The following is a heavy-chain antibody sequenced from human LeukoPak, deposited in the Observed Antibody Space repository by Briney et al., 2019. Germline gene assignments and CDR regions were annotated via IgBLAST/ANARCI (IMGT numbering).Heavy chain of an antibody. J-gene: IGHJ4*02. Sequence: GASVKVSCKASDNTFNIYGVSWVRQAPGQGLEWKGWNSAYNANTNYAQMLQGRVTMTTDTSTSTAYMELRSLRSDDTAVYYCATSPFTGYNSGRYMGYFDSWGQGTLVAVSS. CDR3: ATSPFTGYNSGRYMGYFDS. V-gene: IGHV1-18*01. CDR1: DNTFNIYG. CDR2: NSAYNANT. D-gene: IGHD6-19*01.